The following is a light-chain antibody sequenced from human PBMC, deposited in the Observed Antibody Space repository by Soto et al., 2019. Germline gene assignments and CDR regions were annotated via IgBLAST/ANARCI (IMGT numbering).Light chain of an antibody. CDR3: QQYNDWPPLT. CDR2: GTS. CDR1: QSVSRN. V-gene: IGKV3-15*01. Sequence: EIVMTQSPATLSVSPGERVTLSCRASQSVSRNLAWYQQKPGQAPRLLIYGTSTRATGVPARFSGSGSGTEFTLTISNLQSEDFAVYYCQQYNDWPPLTFGGGTKVDI. J-gene: IGKJ4*01.